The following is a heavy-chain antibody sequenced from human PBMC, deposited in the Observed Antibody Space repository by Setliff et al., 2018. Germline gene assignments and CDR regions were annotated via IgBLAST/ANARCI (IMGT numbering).Heavy chain of an antibody. CDR3: VRDTTSGWMLTN. Sequence: GGSLRLSCAASGFTFSRYTINWVRQAPGKGLEWVSSISSSSSYIYHTDSVKGRFAISRDNAKNSLYLQMNSLRAEDTAVYYCVRDTTSGWMLTNWGQGTLVTVSS. J-gene: IGHJ4*02. V-gene: IGHV3-21*01. D-gene: IGHD6-25*01. CDR1: GFTFSRYT. CDR2: ISSSSSYI.